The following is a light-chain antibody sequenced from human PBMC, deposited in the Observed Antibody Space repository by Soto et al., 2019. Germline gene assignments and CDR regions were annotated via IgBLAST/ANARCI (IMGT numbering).Light chain of an antibody. V-gene: IGKV2-28*01. J-gene: IGKJ5*01. CDR1: QSLLHSNGYNC. CDR3: MQALQTPPT. Sequence: DIVMTQSPLSLPVTPGEPASISCRSSQSLLHSNGYNCLDWYLQKPGQSPQLLIYLGSNRASGVPDRFSGSGSGTDFTLKISRVEAEDVGVYYCMQALQTPPTFGHGTRLEIK. CDR2: LGS.